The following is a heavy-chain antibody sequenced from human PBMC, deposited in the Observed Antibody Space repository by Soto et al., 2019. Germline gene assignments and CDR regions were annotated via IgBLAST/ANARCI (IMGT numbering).Heavy chain of an antibody. D-gene: IGHD3-3*01. V-gene: IGHV2-70*01. CDR1: GFSLSSIGMC. CDR3: SRSITMSGSLICFDS. J-gene: IGHJ5*01. CDR2: IDWDGDE. Sequence: SGPTLVNPTQTLTLTCTFSGFSLSSIGMCVSWIRQPPGKALEWLALIDWDGDEYYSTSLETRLTISKDTSKNQVVLTMSNMDPVDADTYFYSRSITMSGSLICFDSWGQGTLVTVSS.